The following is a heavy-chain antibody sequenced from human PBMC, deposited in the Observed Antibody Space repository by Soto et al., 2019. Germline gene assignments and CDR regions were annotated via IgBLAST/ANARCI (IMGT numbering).Heavy chain of an antibody. Sequence: PGGSLRLSCAASGFTFSNYAMTWVRQAPGKGLDWVSGISAGGTTYYADSAKGRFTISRDNSKNTLYLQMNSLGVEDTAVYYCARDRGYDAHDYYYNAMDVWGQGTTVTVSS. J-gene: IGHJ6*02. D-gene: IGHD2-15*01. CDR1: GFTFSNYA. CDR2: ISAGGTT. V-gene: IGHV3-23*01. CDR3: ARDRGYDAHDYYYNAMDV.